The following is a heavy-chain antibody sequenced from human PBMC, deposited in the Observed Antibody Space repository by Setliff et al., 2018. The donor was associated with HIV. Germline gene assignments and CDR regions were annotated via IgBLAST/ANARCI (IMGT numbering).Heavy chain of an antibody. CDR3: TKGPWDEPHAFNV. Sequence: ETLSLTCAVSGYSISSGYYWGWIRQPPGKGLEWVSAIKNSDTIYHADSVKGRFTASRDNSKNTVYLQMDSLRAEDTAVYFCTKGPWDEPHAFNVWGQGTVVTVSS. V-gene: IGHV3-53*01. CDR2: IKNSDTI. J-gene: IGHJ3*01. CDR1: GYSISSGYY. D-gene: IGHD1-26*01.